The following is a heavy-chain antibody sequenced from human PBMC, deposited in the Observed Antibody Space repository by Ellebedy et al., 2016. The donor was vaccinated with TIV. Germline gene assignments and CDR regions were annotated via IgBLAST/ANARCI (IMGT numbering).Heavy chain of an antibody. Sequence: AASVKVSCKASGYTFTGYYMHWVRQDPGQGLEWMGWINTNSGCTNYAQKFQGWVTMTRDTSISTAYMELSRLRSDDTAVYYCARARDSSGPPYWYFDLWGRGTLVTVSS. CDR2: INTNSGCT. CDR1: GYTFTGYY. J-gene: IGHJ2*01. D-gene: IGHD3-22*01. CDR3: ARARDSSGPPYWYFDL. V-gene: IGHV1-2*04.